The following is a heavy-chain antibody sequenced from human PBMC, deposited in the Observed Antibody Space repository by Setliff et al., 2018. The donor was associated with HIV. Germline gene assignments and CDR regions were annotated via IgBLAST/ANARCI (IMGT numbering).Heavy chain of an antibody. CDR2: INHSGST. V-gene: IGHV4-34*01. CDR1: GESVSGYY. Sequence: SETLSLTCAVYGESVSGYYWSWISQPPGKGLEWIGEINHSGSTNYNPSLKSRVTISVDTSKNQFSLKLSSVTAADTAVYYCARDRSNWNYGKNYMDVWGKGTTVTVSS. J-gene: IGHJ6*03. CDR3: ARDRSNWNYGKNYMDV. D-gene: IGHD1-7*01.